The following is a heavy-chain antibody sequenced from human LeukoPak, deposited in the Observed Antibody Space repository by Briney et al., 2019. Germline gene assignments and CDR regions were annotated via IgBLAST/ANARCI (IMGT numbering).Heavy chain of an antibody. CDR3: AKTRGGGDSGYFDY. D-gene: IGHD2-21*02. CDR1: GFTFSSYA. Sequence: GGSLRLSCAASGFTFSSYAMSWVRQAPGKGLEWVSAISGSGGSTYYADSVKGRFTISRDNSKSALYLQMNSLRAEDTAVYYCAKTRGGGDSGYFDYWGQGTLVTVSS. J-gene: IGHJ4*02. CDR2: ISGSGGST. V-gene: IGHV3-23*01.